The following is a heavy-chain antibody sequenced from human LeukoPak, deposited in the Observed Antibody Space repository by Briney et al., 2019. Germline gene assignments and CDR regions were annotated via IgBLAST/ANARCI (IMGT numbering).Heavy chain of an antibody. CDR2: ISSSSSTI. J-gene: IGHJ4*02. CDR3: ARAPDGYNSH. CDR1: GFTFSSYS. D-gene: IGHD5-24*01. Sequence: PGRSLRLSCAASGFTFSSYSMNWVRQAPGKGLEWVSYISSSSSTIYYADSVKGRFTISRDNAKNSLYLQMNSLRAEDTAVYYCARAPDGYNSHWGQGTLVTVSS. V-gene: IGHV3-48*04.